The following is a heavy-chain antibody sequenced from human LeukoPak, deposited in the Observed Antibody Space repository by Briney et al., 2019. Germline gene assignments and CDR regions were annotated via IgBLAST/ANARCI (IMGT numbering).Heavy chain of an antibody. V-gene: IGHV3-20*04. Sequence: GGSLRLSCAASGFTFDDYGMSWVRQAPGKRLEWVSGINWNGGSTGYADSVKGRFTISRDNAKNSLYLQMNSLRAEDTALYYCARASIAAAGIRLAPGYWGQGTLVTVSS. CDR3: ARASIAAAGIRLAPGY. D-gene: IGHD6-13*01. CDR1: GFTFDDYG. J-gene: IGHJ4*02. CDR2: INWNGGST.